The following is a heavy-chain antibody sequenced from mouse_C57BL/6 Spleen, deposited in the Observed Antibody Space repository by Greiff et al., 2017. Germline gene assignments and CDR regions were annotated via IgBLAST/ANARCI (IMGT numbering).Heavy chain of an antibody. Sequence: EVMLVESGGGLVQPGGSMKLSCVASGFTFSNYWMNWVRQSPEKGLEWVAQIRLKSDNYATHYAESVKGRFTISRDDSKSSVYLQMINLRAEDTGIYYCTTGTEDFDYWGQGTTLTVSS. D-gene: IGHD4-1*01. J-gene: IGHJ2*01. CDR1: GFTFSNYW. V-gene: IGHV6-3*01. CDR2: IRLKSDNYAT. CDR3: TTGTEDFDY.